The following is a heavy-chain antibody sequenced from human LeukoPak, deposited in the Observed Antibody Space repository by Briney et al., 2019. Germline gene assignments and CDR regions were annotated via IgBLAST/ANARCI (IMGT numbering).Heavy chain of an antibody. Sequence: SETLSLTCAVYGGSFSGYYWSWIRQPPGKGLEWIGEINHSGSTNYNPSLKSRVTISVDTSKNQFSLKLSSVTAADTAVYYCARGEFDYDIGSFDYWGQGTLVTVSS. D-gene: IGHD4-17*01. J-gene: IGHJ4*02. CDR1: GGSFSGYY. V-gene: IGHV4-34*01. CDR3: ARGEFDYDIGSFDY. CDR2: INHSGST.